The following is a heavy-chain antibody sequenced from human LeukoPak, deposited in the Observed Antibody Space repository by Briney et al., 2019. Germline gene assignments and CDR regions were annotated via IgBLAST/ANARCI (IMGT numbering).Heavy chain of an antibody. CDR1: GGTFSSYA. V-gene: IGHV1-69*05. D-gene: IGHD6-13*01. CDR3: AMGGIAGHLFNY. Sequence: SVKVSCKASGGTFSSYAISWVRQAPGQGLEWMGGIIPIFGTANSAQKFQGRVTITTDKSTSTAYIELSSLRSEATPVYYSAMGGIAGHLFNYWGQGTLVTVSS. CDR2: IIPIFGTA. J-gene: IGHJ4*02.